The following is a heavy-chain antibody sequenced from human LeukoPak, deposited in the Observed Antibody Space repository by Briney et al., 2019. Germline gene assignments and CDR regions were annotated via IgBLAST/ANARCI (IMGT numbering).Heavy chain of an antibody. Sequence: GGSLRLSCAASGFTFSSYSMNWVRQAPGKGLEWVSSISSSSSYIYYADSAKGRFTISRDNAKNSLYLQMNSLRAEDTAVYYCARDDAGYCSSTSCFLPGGAFDIWGQGTMVTVSS. J-gene: IGHJ3*02. V-gene: IGHV3-21*01. CDR1: GFTFSSYS. D-gene: IGHD2-2*01. CDR3: ARDDAGYCSSTSCFLPGGAFDI. CDR2: ISSSSSYI.